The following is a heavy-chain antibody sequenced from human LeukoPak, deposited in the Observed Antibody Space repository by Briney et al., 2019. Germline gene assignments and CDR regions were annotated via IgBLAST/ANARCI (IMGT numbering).Heavy chain of an antibody. CDR3: AREDDYVWGSYRGAFDI. Sequence: SETLSLTCAVSGGSFSVHYWSWIRQPPGKGLEWIGYIYYSGSTNYNPSLKSRVTISVDTSKNQFSLKLSSVTAADTAVYYCAREDDYVWGSYRGAFDIWGQGTMVTVSS. J-gene: IGHJ3*02. D-gene: IGHD3-16*02. V-gene: IGHV4-59*11. CDR1: GGSFSVHY. CDR2: IYYSGST.